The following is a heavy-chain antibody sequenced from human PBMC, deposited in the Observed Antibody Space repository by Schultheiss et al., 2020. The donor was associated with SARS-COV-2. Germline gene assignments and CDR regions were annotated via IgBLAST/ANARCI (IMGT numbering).Heavy chain of an antibody. Sequence: SQTLSLTRTVSGGSISSGGYYWSWICQHPGMGLEWIWYIYYSGSTHNTPSPRSRVTISLDTSKSQFSLKLSAVTASDTAVYYCAKGPGIAAAGRRQLDYWGQGTLVTVSS. CDR1: GGSISSGGYY. CDR3: AKGPGIAAAGRRQLDY. V-gene: IGHV4-31*03. CDR2: IYYSGST. D-gene: IGHD6-13*01. J-gene: IGHJ4*02.